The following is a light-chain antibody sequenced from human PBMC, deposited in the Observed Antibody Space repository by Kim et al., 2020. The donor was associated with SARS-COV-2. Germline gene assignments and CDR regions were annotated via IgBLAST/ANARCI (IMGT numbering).Light chain of an antibody. Sequence: EIVLTQSPGTLSLSPGERATLSCRASQSVSSSYLAWYQQKPGQAPRLLIYGASSRATGIPDRFSGSGSGTDFTLTISRLEPEDFAVYYCQHQVTFGQGTKVDI. CDR1: QSVSSSY. CDR2: GAS. CDR3: QHQVT. V-gene: IGKV3-20*01. J-gene: IGKJ1*01.